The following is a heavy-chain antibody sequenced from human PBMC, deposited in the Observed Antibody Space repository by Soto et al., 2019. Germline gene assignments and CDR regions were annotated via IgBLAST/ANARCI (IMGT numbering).Heavy chain of an antibody. CDR1: GGTFSSYA. CDR2: IIPIFGTA. D-gene: IGHD3-3*01. J-gene: IGHJ6*02. Sequence: QVQLVQSGAEVKKPGSSVKVSCKASGGTFSSYAISWVRQAPGQGLEWMGGIIPIFGTANYAQKFQGSVTITADESTSTAYMELSSLRSEDTAVYYCARDWESRFLENYGMDVWGQGNTVTVSS. CDR3: ARDWESRFLENYGMDV. V-gene: IGHV1-69*01.